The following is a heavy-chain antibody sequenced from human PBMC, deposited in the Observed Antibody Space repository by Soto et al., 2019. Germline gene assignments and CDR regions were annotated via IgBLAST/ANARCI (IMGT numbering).Heavy chain of an antibody. J-gene: IGHJ4*02. Sequence: QVQLVQSGAEVKRPGASVKVSCRASGYTFQTYDIVWVRQATGQWLEWLGWMTPNSGGTVYAQNFQGRVTMTRDTSMSTAYMELSSLRSDDTALYSCATHEYEQQLVNWGQGTLVTVSS. CDR1: GYTFQTYD. CDR2: MTPNSGGT. CDR3: ATHEYEQQLVN. V-gene: IGHV1-8*02. D-gene: IGHD6-13*01.